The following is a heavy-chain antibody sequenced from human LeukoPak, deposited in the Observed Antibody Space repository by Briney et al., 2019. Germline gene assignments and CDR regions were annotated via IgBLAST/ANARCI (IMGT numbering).Heavy chain of an antibody. Sequence: GASVKFSCKASGYTFTSYDINWVRQATGQGLEWMGWMNPNSGNTGYAQKFQGRVTMTRNTSISTAYMELSSLRSEDTAVYYCASGTIWFGEGVDYWGQGTLVTVSS. D-gene: IGHD3-10*01. CDR3: ASGTIWFGEGVDY. J-gene: IGHJ4*02. CDR1: GYTFTSYD. CDR2: MNPNSGNT. V-gene: IGHV1-8*01.